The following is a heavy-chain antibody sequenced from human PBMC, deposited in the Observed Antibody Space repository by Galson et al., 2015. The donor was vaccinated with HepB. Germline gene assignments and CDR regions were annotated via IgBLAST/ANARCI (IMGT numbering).Heavy chain of an antibody. CDR1: GYTFTSYS. CDR3: ARLDHRIAEYFQH. CDR2: ISAYNGNT. J-gene: IGHJ1*01. V-gene: IGHV1-18*04. Sequence: SVKVSCKASGYTFTSYSISWVRQAPGQGREWMGWISAYNGNTNYAQKLQGRVTMTTDTSTSTAYMELRSLRSDDTAVYYCARLDHRIAEYFQHWGQGTLVTVSS. D-gene: IGHD6-13*01.